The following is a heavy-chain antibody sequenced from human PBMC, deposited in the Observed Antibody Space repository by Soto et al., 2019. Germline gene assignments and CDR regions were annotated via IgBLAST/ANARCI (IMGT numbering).Heavy chain of an antibody. D-gene: IGHD1-26*01. Sequence: QVQLQESGPGLVKPSWTLSIICTVSGDSINNFYWSWIRQSPGKGLEWIAYIYANGNTNHNPALNSRVAISTDTTACQFTMDLASVTAADTAGFLCARGRSNGAFDSWGQGALVTVSS. V-gene: IGHV4-4*09. CDR1: GDSINNFY. CDR2: IYANGNT. CDR3: ARGRSNGAFDS. J-gene: IGHJ4*02.